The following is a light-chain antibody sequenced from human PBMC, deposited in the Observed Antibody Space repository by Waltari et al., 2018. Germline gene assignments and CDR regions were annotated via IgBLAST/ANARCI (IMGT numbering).Light chain of an antibody. V-gene: IGLV2-14*01. CDR1: SRAARGYNY. Sequence: QSALTPPASVSGSPGQSITISCTGTSRAARGYNYVSCYQQHPGKAPKLLIYEFSNRPSGVSNRFSGSKSGNTASLTISGLQAEDEADYYCSSYTSSSTLVFGGGTKLTVL. CDR2: EFS. CDR3: SSYTSSSTLV. J-gene: IGLJ2*01.